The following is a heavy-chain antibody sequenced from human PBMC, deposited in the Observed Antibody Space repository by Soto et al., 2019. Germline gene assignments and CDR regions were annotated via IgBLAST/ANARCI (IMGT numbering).Heavy chain of an antibody. V-gene: IGHV4-59*01. J-gene: IGHJ5*02. CDR3: ARATASIPLSFGVVIMENWFDP. CDR1: GGSISSYY. Sequence: PSETLSLTCTVSGGSISSYYWSWIRQPPGKGLEWIGYIYYSGSTNYNPSLKSRVTISVDTSKNQFSLKLSSVTAADTAVYYCARATASIPLSFGVVIMENWFDPWGQGTWSPSPQ. CDR2: IYYSGST. D-gene: IGHD3-3*01.